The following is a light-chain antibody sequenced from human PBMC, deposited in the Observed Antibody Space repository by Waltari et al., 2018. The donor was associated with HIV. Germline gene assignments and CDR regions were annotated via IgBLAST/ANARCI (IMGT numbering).Light chain of an antibody. CDR3: QQRSNWPPYT. CDR2: DAS. J-gene: IGKJ2*01. Sequence: IVLTQSPATLSLSPGERATLSCSASQSVSSYLAWYQQKPGQAPRLLIYDASNRATGIPARFSGSGSETDFTLTISSLQPEDYAVYYCQQRSNWPPYTFGQGTKLGIK. CDR1: QSVSSY. V-gene: IGKV3-11*01.